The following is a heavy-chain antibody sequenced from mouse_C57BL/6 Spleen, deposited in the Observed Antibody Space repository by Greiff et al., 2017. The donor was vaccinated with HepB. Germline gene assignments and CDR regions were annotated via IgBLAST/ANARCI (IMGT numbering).Heavy chain of an antibody. Sequence: EVKLVESGPGLVKPSQSLSLTCSVTGYSITSGYYWNWIRQFPGNKLEWMGYISYDGSNNYNPSLKNRISITRDTSKNQFFLKLNSVTTEDTATYYCARRGYGNYDLDYWGQGTTLTVSS. CDR1: GYSITSGYY. V-gene: IGHV3-6*01. J-gene: IGHJ2*01. CDR3: ARRGYGNYDLDY. CDR2: ISYDGSN. D-gene: IGHD2-10*02.